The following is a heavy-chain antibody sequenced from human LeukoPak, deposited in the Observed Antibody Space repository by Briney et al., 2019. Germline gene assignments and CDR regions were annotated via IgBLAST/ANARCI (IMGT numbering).Heavy chain of an antibody. CDR2: IYYSGST. CDR1: GGSISSSSYY. Sequence: KPSETLSLTCTVSGGSISSSSYYWGWIRQPPGKGLEWIGSIYYSGSTYYNPSLKSRVTISVDTSKNQFSLQLNSVTPEDTAVYYCARSVRRGIAAADTGAFDIWGQGTMVTVSS. D-gene: IGHD6-13*01. V-gene: IGHV4-39*01. J-gene: IGHJ3*02. CDR3: ARSVRRGIAAADTGAFDI.